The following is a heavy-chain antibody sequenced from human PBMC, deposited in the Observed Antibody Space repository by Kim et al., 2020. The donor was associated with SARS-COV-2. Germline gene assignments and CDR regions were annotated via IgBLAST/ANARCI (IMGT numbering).Heavy chain of an antibody. CDR1: GFTFSDYY. CDR2: ISSSSSYT. V-gene: IGHV3-11*05. J-gene: IGHJ5*02. Sequence: GGSLRLSCAASGFTFSDYYMSWIRQALGKGLEWVSYISSSSSYTNYADSVKGRFTISRDNAKNSLYLQMNSLRAEDTAVYYCARDRSGWYYWFDPWGQGTLVTVSS. CDR3: ARDRSGWYYWFDP. D-gene: IGHD6-19*01.